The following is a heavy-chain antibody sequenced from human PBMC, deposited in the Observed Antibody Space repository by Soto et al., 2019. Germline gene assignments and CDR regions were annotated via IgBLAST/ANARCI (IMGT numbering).Heavy chain of an antibody. CDR1: GGTFSNYA. V-gene: IGHV1-69*01. CDR3: ARSMQANYFYCMDV. D-gene: IGHD2-8*01. CDR2: IIPMFGKP. J-gene: IGHJ6*03. Sequence: QVPLVQSGAEVREPGSSVKVSCETSGGTFSNYAINWVRQTPGQGLEWMGGIIPMFGKPNFAPKFLGRLSITADESTSTAYMELSRLKSEDTAVYYCARSMQANYFYCMDVWGLGTTVTVSS.